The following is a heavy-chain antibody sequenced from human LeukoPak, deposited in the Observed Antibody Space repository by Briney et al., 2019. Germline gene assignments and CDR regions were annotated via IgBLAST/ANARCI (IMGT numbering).Heavy chain of an antibody. CDR2: IIPILGIA. Sequence: SVKVSCKASGGTFSSYAISWVRQAPGQGLEWMGRIIPILGIANYAQKFQGRVTITADKSTSTAYMELSSLRSEDTAVYYCASYYYESSGYPWSYFDYWGQGTLVTVSS. CDR3: ASYYYESSGYPWSYFDY. CDR1: GGTFSSYA. D-gene: IGHD3-22*01. V-gene: IGHV1-69*04. J-gene: IGHJ4*02.